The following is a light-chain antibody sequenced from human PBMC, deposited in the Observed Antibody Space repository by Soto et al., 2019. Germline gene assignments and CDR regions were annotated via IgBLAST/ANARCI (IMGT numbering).Light chain of an antibody. Sequence: QSALTQPPSVSGSPGQSVTICCTVTSSDVGDYEHVSWYQLAPGTAPKLLISDVINRPSGVPDRFSGSKSGNTPSLTISGLQAEDEADYYCGLFTSSATWVFGGGTKVTVL. J-gene: IGLJ3*02. V-gene: IGLV2-18*01. CDR1: SSDVGDYEH. CDR2: DVI. CDR3: GLFTSSATWV.